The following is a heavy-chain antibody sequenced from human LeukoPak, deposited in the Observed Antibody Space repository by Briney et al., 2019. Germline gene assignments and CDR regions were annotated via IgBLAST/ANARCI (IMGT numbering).Heavy chain of an antibody. CDR3: ARALPYYDFWSGYYTGIHFDY. D-gene: IGHD3-3*01. V-gene: IGHV6-1*01. CDR1: GDSVSSNSAA. J-gene: IGHJ4*02. Sequence: SQTLSLTCAISGDSVSSNSAAWNWIRQSPSRGLEWLGRTYYRSKWYNDYAVSVKSRITINPDTSKNQFSLQLNSVTPEDTAVYYCARALPYYDFWSGYYTGIHFDYWGQGTLVTVSS. CDR2: TYYRSKWYN.